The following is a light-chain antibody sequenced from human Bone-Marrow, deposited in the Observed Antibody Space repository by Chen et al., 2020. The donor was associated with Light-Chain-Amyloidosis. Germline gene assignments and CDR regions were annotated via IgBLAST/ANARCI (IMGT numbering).Light chain of an antibody. CDR1: NIGSKG. Sequence: SYVLTQPPSVSVAPGQTATITCGADNIGSKGLHWYQHKAGQASVLVVFDNTDRPSEIPERFSGSKSGNTVTLTIIGVEAGDEADYYCHVWDTSVDQPGIFGGGTKLTVL. V-gene: IGLV3-21*02. CDR2: DNT. J-gene: IGLJ2*01. CDR3: HVWDTSVDQPGI.